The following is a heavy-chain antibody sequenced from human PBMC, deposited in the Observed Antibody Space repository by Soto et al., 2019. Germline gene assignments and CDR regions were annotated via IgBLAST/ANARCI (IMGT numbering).Heavy chain of an antibody. CDR2: IYYSGST. Sequence: QVQLQESGPGLVKPSQTLSLTCTVSGGSISSGGYYWSWIRQHPGKGLEWIGYIYYSGSTYYNPSLKSRVTISVDTSKNQFSLKLSSVTAADTAVYYCARARPILWFGESDYFDYRGQGTLVTVSS. D-gene: IGHD3-10*01. CDR1: GGSISSGGYY. J-gene: IGHJ4*02. CDR3: ARARPILWFGESDYFDY. V-gene: IGHV4-31*03.